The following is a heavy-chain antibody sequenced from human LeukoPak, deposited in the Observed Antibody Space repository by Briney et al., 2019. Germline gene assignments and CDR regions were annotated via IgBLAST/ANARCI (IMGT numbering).Heavy chain of an antibody. CDR1: GFTFSSYS. V-gene: IGHV3-21*01. D-gene: IGHD1-20*01. Sequence: GGSLRLSCAASGFTFSSYSMNWVRQAPGKGLEWVSSITRSSTYTYYTDSVRGRFTISRDNAKNSLYLQMNSLRAEDTAVYYCARDNWNDAPGGFDPWGQGTLVTVSS. J-gene: IGHJ5*02. CDR3: ARDNWNDAPGGFDP. CDR2: ITRSSTYT.